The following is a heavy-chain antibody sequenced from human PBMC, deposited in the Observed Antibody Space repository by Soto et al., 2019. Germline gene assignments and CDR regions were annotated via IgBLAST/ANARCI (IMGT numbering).Heavy chain of an antibody. J-gene: IGHJ4*02. CDR2: IIPNTGGT. V-gene: IGHV1-2*02. Sequence: QVQLVQSGAEVKKPGSSVKVSCKASGGTFSSYAISWVRQAPGQGLEWMGGIIPNTGGTNYAQKFQDRVTMTRDRSISTAYMELSSLRSDDTAVFYCARGAYDFWTTYYTDFDFWGQGTVVTVSS. CDR1: GGTFSSYA. CDR3: ARGAYDFWTTYYTDFDF. D-gene: IGHD3-3*01.